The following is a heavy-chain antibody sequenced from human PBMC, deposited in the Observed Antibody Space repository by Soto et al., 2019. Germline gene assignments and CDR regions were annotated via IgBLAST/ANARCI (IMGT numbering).Heavy chain of an antibody. CDR3: ARRTSGYDFPDY. Sequence: GGSLRLSCVASGFTFSTYAMNWVRQAPGKGLEWVSTISGSGISTNYADSVKGRFTISRDNSKSTLYLQLNSLRAEDTAVYYCARRTSGYDFPDYWGQGTLVTVSS. V-gene: IGHV3-23*01. CDR1: GFTFSTYA. CDR2: ISGSGIST. J-gene: IGHJ4*02. D-gene: IGHD5-12*01.